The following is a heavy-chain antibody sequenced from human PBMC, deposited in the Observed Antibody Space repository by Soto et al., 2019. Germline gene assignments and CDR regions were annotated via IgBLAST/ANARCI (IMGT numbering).Heavy chain of an antibody. CDR2: IYYSGST. D-gene: IGHD3-16*01. J-gene: IGHJ4*02. V-gene: IGHV4-59*01. CDR3: AREVMITGRAGTXLHDAFDI. CDR1: GGSISSYY. Sequence: SETLSLTCTVSGGSISSYYWSWIRQPPGKGLEWIGYIYYSGSTNYNPSLKSRVTISVDTSKNQFSLKLSSVTAADTAVYYCAREVMITGRAGTXLHDAFDIWGQGTLVTVSS.